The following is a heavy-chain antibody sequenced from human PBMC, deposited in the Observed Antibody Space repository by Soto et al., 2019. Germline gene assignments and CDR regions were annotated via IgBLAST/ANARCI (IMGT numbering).Heavy chain of an antibody. Sequence: ASVKVSCKASGGTFSSYAISWVRQAPGQGLEWMGGIIPIFGTANYAQKFQGRVTITADESTSTAYMELSSLRSEDTAVYYCARDSGYYGSGSYYKSFDYWGQGTLVTVSS. CDR3: ARDSGYYGSGSYYKSFDY. V-gene: IGHV1-69*13. D-gene: IGHD3-10*01. CDR1: GGTFSSYA. J-gene: IGHJ4*02. CDR2: IIPIFGTA.